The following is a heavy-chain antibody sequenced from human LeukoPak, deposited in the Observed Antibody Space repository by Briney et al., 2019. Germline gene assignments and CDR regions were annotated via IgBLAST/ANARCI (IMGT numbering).Heavy chain of an antibody. CDR3: AKDTDSYDSSGYYYFDY. CDR2: ISYDGSNK. V-gene: IGHV3-30*18. Sequence: PGRSLRLSCAASGFTFSSYGMHWVRQAPGKGLEWVAVISYDGSNKYYADSVKGRFTISRDNSKNTLYLQMNSLRAEDTAVYYCAKDTDSYDSSGYYYFDYWGQGTLVTVSS. CDR1: GFTFSSYG. J-gene: IGHJ4*02. D-gene: IGHD3-22*01.